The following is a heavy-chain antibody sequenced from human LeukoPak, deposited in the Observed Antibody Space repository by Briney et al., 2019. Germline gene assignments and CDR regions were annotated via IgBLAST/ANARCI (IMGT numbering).Heavy chain of an antibody. CDR2: INPSGGST. CDR1: GYTFTSYG. Sequence: ASVKVSCKASGYTFTSYGISWVRQAPGQGLEWMGIINPSGGSTSYAQKFQGRVTMTRDTSTSTVYMELSSLRSEDTAVYYCARELIAAAGGFDPWGQGTLVTVSS. D-gene: IGHD6-13*01. J-gene: IGHJ5*02. V-gene: IGHV1-46*01. CDR3: ARELIAAAGGFDP.